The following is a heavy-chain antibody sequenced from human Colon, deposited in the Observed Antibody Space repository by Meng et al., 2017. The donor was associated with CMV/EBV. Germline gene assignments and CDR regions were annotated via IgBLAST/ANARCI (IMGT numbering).Heavy chain of an antibody. CDR3: ARDPFHSGSYYSGFDY. D-gene: IGHD1-26*01. Sequence: ASVKVSCKASGYTPPGYAMYWVRQAPGQGLEWLGWVNPDIKTARYSQKFEGRVTMTTNSSTNTVYMDLIGLTSDDTAVYYCARDPFHSGSYYSGFDYWGQGTLVTVSS. V-gene: IGHV1-8*01. CDR1: GYTPPGYA. CDR2: VNPDIKTA. J-gene: IGHJ4*02.